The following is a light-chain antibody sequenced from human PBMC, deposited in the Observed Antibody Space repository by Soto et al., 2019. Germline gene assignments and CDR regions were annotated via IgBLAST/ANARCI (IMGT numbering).Light chain of an antibody. J-gene: IGLJ2*01. CDR2: SNS. CDR3: AAWDDSLNGVV. V-gene: IGLV1-44*01. Sequence: QSVLTQPPSASGTPGQRVTISCSGSSSNIGSNTVNWYQHLPGAAPKLLIYSNSQRPSGVPDRFSGSKSSTSASLAISGLQSEDESDYYCAAWDDSLNGVVIGGGTQLTVL. CDR1: SSNIGSNT.